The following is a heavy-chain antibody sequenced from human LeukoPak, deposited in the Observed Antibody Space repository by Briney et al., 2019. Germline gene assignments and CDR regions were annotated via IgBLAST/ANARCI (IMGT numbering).Heavy chain of an antibody. CDR2: INPNSGGT. CDR3: AGDEGYYGAPLFDY. Sequence: ASVKVSCKASGYTFTGYYMHWVRQAPGQGLEWMGWINPNSGGTNYAQKFQGRVTMTRDTSISTAYMELSSLGSDDTAVYYCAGDEGYYGAPLFDYWGQGTLVTVSS. V-gene: IGHV1-2*02. CDR1: GYTFTGYY. J-gene: IGHJ4*02. D-gene: IGHD4/OR15-4a*01.